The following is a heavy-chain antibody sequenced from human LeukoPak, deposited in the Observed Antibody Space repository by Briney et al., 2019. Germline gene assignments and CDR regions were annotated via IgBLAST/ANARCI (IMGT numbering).Heavy chain of an antibody. Sequence: ASVKVSCKASGGTFSSYAISWVRQAPGQGLEWMGGIIPIFGTANYAQKFQGRVTITADESTSTAYMELSSLRSEDTAVYYCARTWDILTTRGFDYWGQGTLVTVSS. CDR3: ARTWDILTTRGFDY. V-gene: IGHV1-69*13. CDR2: IIPIFGTA. J-gene: IGHJ4*02. CDR1: GGTFSSYA. D-gene: IGHD5-12*01.